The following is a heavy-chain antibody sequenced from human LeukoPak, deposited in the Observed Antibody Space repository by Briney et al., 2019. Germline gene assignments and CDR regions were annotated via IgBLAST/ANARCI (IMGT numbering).Heavy chain of an antibody. CDR3: ARDSSDYYDSREYYFDY. Sequence: GGSLRLSCAASGFTFSSYAMHWVRQAPGKGLEWVAVISQDGSNKYYADSVKGRFTISRDNSKNTLYLQMNSLRAEDTAVYYCARDSSDYYDSREYYFDYWGQGTLVTVSS. V-gene: IGHV3-30-3*01. J-gene: IGHJ4*02. CDR2: ISQDGSNK. D-gene: IGHD3-22*01. CDR1: GFTFSSYA.